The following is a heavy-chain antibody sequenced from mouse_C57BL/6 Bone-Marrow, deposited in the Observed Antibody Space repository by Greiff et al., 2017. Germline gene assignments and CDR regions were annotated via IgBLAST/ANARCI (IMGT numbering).Heavy chain of an antibody. V-gene: IGHV1-53*01. J-gene: IGHJ4*01. CDR3: ARGAYYYGSSYSYYAMDY. CDR2: INPSNGGT. D-gene: IGHD1-1*01. Sequence: QVQLQQPGTELVKPGASVKLSCKASGYTFTSYWMHWVKQRPGQGLEWIGNINPSNGGTNYNEKFKSKATLTVDKSSRTAYMQLSSLTSEDSAVYYCARGAYYYGSSYSYYAMDYWGQGTSVTVTS. CDR1: GYTFTSYW.